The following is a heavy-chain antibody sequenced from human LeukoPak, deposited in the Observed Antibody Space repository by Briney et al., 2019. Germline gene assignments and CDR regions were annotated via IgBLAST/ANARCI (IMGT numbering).Heavy chain of an antibody. CDR3: ARDQAPYCSGGSCYSSRLYYYYYGMDV. J-gene: IGHJ6*02. D-gene: IGHD2-15*01. CDR2: ISSSGSTI. Sequence: GGSLRLSCAASGFTFSDCYMNWIRQAPGKGLEWVSYISSSGSTIYYADSVKGRFTISRDNAKNSLYLQMNSLRAEDTAVYYCARDQAPYCSGGSCYSSRLYYYYYGMDVWGQGTTVTVSS. CDR1: GFTFSDCY. V-gene: IGHV3-11*01.